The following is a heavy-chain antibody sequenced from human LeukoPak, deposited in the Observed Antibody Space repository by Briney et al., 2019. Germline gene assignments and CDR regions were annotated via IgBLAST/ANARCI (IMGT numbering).Heavy chain of an antibody. CDR3: AKSSKWGSAAGLAFNY. CDR2: ISADGDTK. D-gene: IGHD1-26*01. V-gene: IGHV3-30*18. CDR1: GFTFSSHG. J-gene: IGHJ4*02. Sequence: GGTLRLSCAASGFTFSSHGMHWVRQAPGKGLEWVVVISADGDTKYYADSVKGRFTISRDNSKNMLYLQMNSLRAEDTAVYYCAKSSKWGSAAGLAFNYWGQGTLVTVSP.